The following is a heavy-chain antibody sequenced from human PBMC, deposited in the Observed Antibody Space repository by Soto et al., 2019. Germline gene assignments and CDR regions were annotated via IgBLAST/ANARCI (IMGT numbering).Heavy chain of an antibody. J-gene: IGHJ4*02. V-gene: IGHV1-69*06. D-gene: IGHD3-22*01. CDR1: GGTFSSYA. CDR2: IIPIFGTA. Sequence: SVKVSCKASGGTFSSYAISWVRQAPGQGLEWMGGIIPIFGTANYAQKFQGRVTITADKSTSTAYMELSSLRSEDTAVYYCARAMFQGYYDSLYYFDYWGQGTLVTVSS. CDR3: ARAMFQGYYDSLYYFDY.